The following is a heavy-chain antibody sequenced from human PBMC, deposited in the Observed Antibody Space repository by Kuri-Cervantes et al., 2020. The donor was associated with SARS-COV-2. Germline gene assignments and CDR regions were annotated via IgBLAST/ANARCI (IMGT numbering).Heavy chain of an antibody. CDR1: GYTFTSYG. CDR3: ASVKYIDYYYYMDV. Sequence: ASVKVSCKASGYTFTSYGISWVRQAPGQGLEWMGWISAYNGNTNYAQKLQGRVTMTTDTSTSTAYMELRSLRSDDTAVYYCASVKYIDYYYYMDVWGKGTTVTVSS. J-gene: IGHJ6*03. D-gene: IGHD2-15*01. V-gene: IGHV1-18*01. CDR2: ISAYNGNT.